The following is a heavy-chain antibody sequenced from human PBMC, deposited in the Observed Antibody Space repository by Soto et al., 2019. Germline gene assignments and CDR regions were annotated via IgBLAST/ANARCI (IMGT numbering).Heavy chain of an antibody. CDR3: ARDLLVIFGVVIIDYYYGMDV. J-gene: IGHJ6*02. V-gene: IGHV3-33*01. CDR2: IWYDGSNK. Sequence: GGSLRLSCAASGFTFSSYGMHWVRQAPGKGLEWVAVIWYDGSNKYYADSVEGRFTISRDNSKNTLYLQMNSLRAEDTAVYYCARDLLVIFGVVIIDYYYGMDVWGQGTTVTVSS. CDR1: GFTFSSYG. D-gene: IGHD3-3*01.